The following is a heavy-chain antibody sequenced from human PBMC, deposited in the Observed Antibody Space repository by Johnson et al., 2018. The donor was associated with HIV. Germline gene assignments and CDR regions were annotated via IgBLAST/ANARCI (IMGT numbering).Heavy chain of an antibody. J-gene: IGHJ3*02. Sequence: QVQLVESGGGLVKPGASLRLSCAASGFSFSDYYMSWIRQAPGKGLEWVAFISSAASTISYADSVKGRFTISRDTTKNSLFVQMDSLTVEDTAVYYCARGEQDAFDMWGQGTMVTVSS. CDR1: GFSFSDYY. V-gene: IGHV3-11*04. CDR3: ARGEQDAFDM. D-gene: IGHD1-26*01. CDR2: ISSAASTI.